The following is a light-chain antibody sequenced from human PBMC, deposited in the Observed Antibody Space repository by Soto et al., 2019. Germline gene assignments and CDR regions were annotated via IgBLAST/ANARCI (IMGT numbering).Light chain of an antibody. Sequence: EIVMTQSPVTLSVSPGERATLSCTASQSVNNNVAWYQQKPGHTPRLLIYSASIGATGTPARFSGSGSGSAFTLTISRLHAEEFADYYFQQYNKWPLTFCPGTKVDIK. CDR3: QQYNKWPLT. V-gene: IGKV3-15*01. CDR2: SAS. J-gene: IGKJ3*01. CDR1: QSVNNN.